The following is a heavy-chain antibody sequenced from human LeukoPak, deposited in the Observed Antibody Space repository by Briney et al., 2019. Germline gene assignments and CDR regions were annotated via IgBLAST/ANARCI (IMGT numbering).Heavy chain of an antibody. V-gene: IGHV1-69*13. D-gene: IGHD3-3*01. J-gene: IGHJ4*02. CDR2: IIPIFGTA. CDR3: ARDVPTYYDFWSGYDYYFDY. CDR1: GYTFTKNA. Sequence: GASVKVSCKASGYTFTKNAINWVRQAPGQGLEWMGGIIPIFGTANYAQKFQGRVTITADESTSTAYMELSSLRSEDTAVYYCARDVPTYYDFWSGYDYYFDYWGQGTLVTVSS.